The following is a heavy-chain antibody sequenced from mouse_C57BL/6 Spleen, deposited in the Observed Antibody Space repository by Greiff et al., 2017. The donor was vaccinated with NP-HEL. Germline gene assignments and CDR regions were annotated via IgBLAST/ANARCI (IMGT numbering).Heavy chain of an antibody. CDR3: ATNWDGDLDY. V-gene: IGHV5-4*03. CDR2: ISDGGSYT. Sequence: EVKLVESGGGLVKPGGSLKLSCAASGFTFSSYAMSWVRQTPEKRLEWVATISDGGSYTYYPDNVKGRFTISRDNAKNNLYLQMSHLKSEDTAMYYCATNWDGDLDYWGQGTTLTVSS. CDR1: GFTFSSYA. J-gene: IGHJ2*01. D-gene: IGHD4-1*02.